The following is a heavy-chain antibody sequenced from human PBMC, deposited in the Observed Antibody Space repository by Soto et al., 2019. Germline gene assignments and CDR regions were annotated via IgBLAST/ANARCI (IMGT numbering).Heavy chain of an antibody. V-gene: IGHV3-66*01. J-gene: IGHJ3*02. D-gene: IGHD1-1*01. Sequence: EVQLVESGGGLVQPGGSLRLSCAASGFTVSGNYMSWVRQAPGQGLEWVSVIYAAGSTYYIDSVNGRFTISRDNSKNTLYLQMNSLRAEDTAVYYCASDIFKTGATGVFDIWGQGTRVIVSS. CDR2: IYAAGST. CDR1: GFTVSGNY. CDR3: ASDIFKTGATGVFDI.